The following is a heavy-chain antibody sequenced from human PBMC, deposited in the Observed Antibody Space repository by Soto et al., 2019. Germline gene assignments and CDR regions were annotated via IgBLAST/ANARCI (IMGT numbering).Heavy chain of an antibody. J-gene: IGHJ5*02. V-gene: IGHV1-46*01. CDR3: ARDQSDCSGGSCYLSWFDP. CDR2: INPSGGST. Sequence: QVQLVQSGAEVKKPGASVKVSCKASGYTFTSYYMHWVRQAPGQGLEWMGIINPSGGSTSYARKFQGRVTMTRDTSTSTVYMELSSLRSEDTAVYYCARDQSDCSGGSCYLSWFDPWGQGTLVTVSS. CDR1: GYTFTSYY. D-gene: IGHD2-15*01.